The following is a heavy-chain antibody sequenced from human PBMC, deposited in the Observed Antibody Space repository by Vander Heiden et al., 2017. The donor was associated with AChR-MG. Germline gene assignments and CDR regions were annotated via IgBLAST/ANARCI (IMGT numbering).Heavy chain of an antibody. Sequence: QVQLVESGGGVVQPGRSLRLSCAASGFTFSSYGMHWVRQAPGKGLEWVAVISYDGSNKYYADAVKGRFTISRDNSKNTLYLQLNRMSAEDTAVYYCAKGDVYITGSFDYWGQGTLVTVSS. J-gene: IGHJ4*02. CDR2: ISYDGSNK. CDR1: GFTFSSYG. V-gene: IGHV3-30*18. CDR3: AKGDVYITGSFDY. D-gene: IGHD1-20*01.